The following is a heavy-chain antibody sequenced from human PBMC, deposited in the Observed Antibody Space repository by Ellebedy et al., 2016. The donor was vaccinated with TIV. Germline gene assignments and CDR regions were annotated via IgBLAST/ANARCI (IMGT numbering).Heavy chain of an antibody. CDR3: ASGEQWLAPAY. D-gene: IGHD6-19*01. Sequence: AASVKVSCKASGGTFSSYAISWVRQAPGQGLEWMGGFIPIFGTANYAQKFQGRVTITADESTSTAYMELSSLRSEDTAVYYCASGEQWLAPAYWGQGTTVTVSS. V-gene: IGHV1-69*13. CDR2: FIPIFGTA. CDR1: GGTFSSYA. J-gene: IGHJ6*02.